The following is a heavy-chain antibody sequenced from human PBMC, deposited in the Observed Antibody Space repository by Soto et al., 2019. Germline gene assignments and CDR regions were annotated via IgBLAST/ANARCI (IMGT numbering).Heavy chain of an antibody. J-gene: IGHJ6*01. D-gene: IGHD2-8*01. CDR3: ARDRRMRLYYYGVDV. V-gene: IGHV4-30-4*01. CDR2: IHSSGGI. CDR1: VYSIGSVDNY. Sequence: QVRLKESGPGLGKPSQTLSLTCTVSVYSIGSVDNYCSWIRQPPGKGLEWIGYIHSSGGIVYHPLLRGRVSLSVYTSKKKLFLRISSVSTSDTAVSFCARDRRMRLYYYGVDVWGQVTTVTVSS.